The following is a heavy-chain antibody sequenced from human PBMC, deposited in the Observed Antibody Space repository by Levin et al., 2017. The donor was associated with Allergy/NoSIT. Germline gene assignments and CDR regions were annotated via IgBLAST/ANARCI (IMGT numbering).Heavy chain of an antibody. J-gene: IGHJ1*01. V-gene: IGHV3-23*01. CDR1: GFTFSSYA. CDR2: ISGSGGST. Sequence: SLRLSCAASGFTFSSYAMSWVRQAPGKGLEWVSAISGSGGSTYYADSVKGRFTISRDNSKSTLYLQMNSLRAEDTAVYYCAKLMALAAGSLQYWGQGTLVTVSS. D-gene: IGHD6-13*01. CDR3: AKLMALAAGSLQY.